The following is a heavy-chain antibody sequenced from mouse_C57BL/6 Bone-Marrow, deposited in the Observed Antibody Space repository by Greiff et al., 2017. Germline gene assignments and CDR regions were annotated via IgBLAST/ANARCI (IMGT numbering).Heavy chain of an antibody. J-gene: IGHJ4*01. CDR2: IDPSDSET. Sequence: QVQLQQPGAELVRPGSSVKLSCKASGYTFTSYWMHWVKQRPIQGLEWIGNIDPSDSETHYNQKFKDKATLTVDKSSSTAYMQLSSLTSADSAVYYCARGGAAMDYWGQGTSVTVSS. CDR1: GYTFTSYW. V-gene: IGHV1-52*01. CDR3: ARGGAAMDY.